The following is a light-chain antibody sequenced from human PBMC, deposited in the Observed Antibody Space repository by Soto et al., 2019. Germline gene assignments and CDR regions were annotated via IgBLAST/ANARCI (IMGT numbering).Light chain of an antibody. CDR2: YDS. CDR1: NIGSKS. V-gene: IGLV3-21*04. Sequence: SYELTQPHSVSVAPGKTARITCGGNNIGSKSVHWYQQKPGQAPVLVIYYDSERPSGIPERFSGSNSGNTATLTISRVEAGDEADYYCQVWDSSSDHYVFGTGTKVTVL. J-gene: IGLJ1*01. CDR3: QVWDSSSDHYV.